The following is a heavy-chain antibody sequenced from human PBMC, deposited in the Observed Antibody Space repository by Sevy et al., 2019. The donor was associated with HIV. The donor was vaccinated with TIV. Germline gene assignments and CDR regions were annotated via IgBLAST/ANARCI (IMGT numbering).Heavy chain of an antibody. J-gene: IGHJ6*02. CDR1: EFTVSSNY. CDR3: AREDIVLGEGNYYGMDV. D-gene: IGHD2-15*01. V-gene: IGHV3-53*01. Sequence: GGSLRLSCAASEFTVSSNYMSWVRQAPGKELEWVSVIYSGGSTYYADSVKGRFTISRDNSQNTVYLQMNSLGAEDTAVYYCAREDIVLGEGNYYGMDVWGQGTTVTVSS. CDR2: IYSGGST.